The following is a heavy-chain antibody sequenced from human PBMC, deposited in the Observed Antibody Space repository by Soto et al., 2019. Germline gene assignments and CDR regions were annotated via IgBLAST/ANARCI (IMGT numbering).Heavy chain of an antibody. J-gene: IGHJ6*02. V-gene: IGHV4-4*07. Sequence: SETLSLTCTVSCGSMSSYYWSWIRQPAGKGLEWIGRIYTSRGTNYSPSLKSRVTISIDTSKNQFSLKLSSVTAADTAMYYCARGAAAGVDYGMDVWGRGTTVTVS. CDR1: CGSMSSYY. CDR2: IYTSRGT. D-gene: IGHD6-13*01. CDR3: ARGAAAGVDYGMDV.